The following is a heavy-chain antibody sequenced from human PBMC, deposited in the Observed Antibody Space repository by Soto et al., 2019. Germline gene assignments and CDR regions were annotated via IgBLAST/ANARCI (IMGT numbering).Heavy chain of an antibody. J-gene: IGHJ6*02. CDR3: ARLGFHWNDPLGMDV. CDR2: IEPSDSYT. V-gene: IGHV5-10-1*01. D-gene: IGHD1-1*01. Sequence: EVQLVQSGTEVKKPGEPLRISCKGSGYSFTNYWLTWVRQMPGKGLEWMGRIEPSDSYTNYSPSFQGHVTISADKSIXTAYLQWSSLKASDTAMYYCARLGFHWNDPLGMDVWGQGTTVTVSS. CDR1: GYSFTNYW.